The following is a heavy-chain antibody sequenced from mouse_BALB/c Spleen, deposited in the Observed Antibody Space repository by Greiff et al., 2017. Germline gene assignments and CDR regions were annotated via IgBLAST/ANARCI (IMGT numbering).Heavy chain of an antibody. CDR1: GYTFTSYW. D-gene: IGHD1-1*02. J-gene: IGHJ4*01. V-gene: IGHV1-69*02. CDR2: IYPSDSYT. CDR3: NYGYAMDD. Sequence: VQLQQPGAELVRPGASVKLSCKASGYTFTSYWINWVKQRPGQGLEWIGNIYPSDSYTNYNQKFKDKATLTVDKSSSTAYMQLSSPTSEDSAVYYCNYGYAMDDWGQGTSVTVSS.